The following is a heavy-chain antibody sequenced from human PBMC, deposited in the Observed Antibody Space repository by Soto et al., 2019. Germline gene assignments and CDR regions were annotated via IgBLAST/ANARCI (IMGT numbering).Heavy chain of an antibody. D-gene: IGHD5-18*01. J-gene: IGHJ4*02. V-gene: IGHV4-59*01. CDR3: ARLGGYSYGDY. CDR2: IYYSGST. CDR1: GGSISSYY. Sequence: SETLSLTCTVSGGSISSYYWSWIRQPPGKGLEWIGYIYYSGSTNYNPSLKSRVTISVDTSKNQFSLKLSSVTAADTAVYYCARLGGYSYGDYWGQGTLVTV.